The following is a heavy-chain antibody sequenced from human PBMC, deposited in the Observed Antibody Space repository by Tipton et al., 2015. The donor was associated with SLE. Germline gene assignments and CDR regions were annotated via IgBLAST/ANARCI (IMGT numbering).Heavy chain of an antibody. V-gene: IGHV4-34*01. CDR2: INHSGST. Sequence: TLSLTCAVYGGSFSGYYWSWIRQPPGKGLEWIGEINHSGSTNYNPSLMSRVTISVDTSKNQFSLKLSSVTAADTAVYYCWRRGMDVWGQGTTVTVSS. CDR1: GGSFSGYY. J-gene: IGHJ6*02. CDR3: WRRGMDV.